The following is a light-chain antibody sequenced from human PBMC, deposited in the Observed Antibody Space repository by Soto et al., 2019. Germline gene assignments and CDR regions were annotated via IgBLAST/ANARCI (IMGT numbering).Light chain of an antibody. CDR3: QQYGSSPLT. CDR1: QSISRRY. Sequence: PGERASLSCRASQSISRRYLAWYQQKPGQAPRLLIYDASSRATGIPDRFSGSGSGTDFILTISRLEPEDFAVYYCQQYGSSPLTFGGGTKVEIK. V-gene: IGKV3-20*01. J-gene: IGKJ4*01. CDR2: DAS.